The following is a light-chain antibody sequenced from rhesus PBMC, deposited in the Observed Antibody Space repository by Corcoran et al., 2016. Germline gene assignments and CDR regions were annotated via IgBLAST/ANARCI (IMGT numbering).Light chain of an antibody. Sequence: QSALAQPPSVSGSPGQSVTISCTGSGSDIGGYNRVFWYQQYPGKAPKLLIYEVNQRPSGVSDRFSGSKSGNSASLTISGLQPEDEADYYCSSYGGRNTDVFGGGTTLTVL. CDR3: SSYGGRNTDV. CDR2: EVN. J-gene: IGLJ6*01. V-gene: IGLV2-23*02. CDR1: GSDIGGYNR.